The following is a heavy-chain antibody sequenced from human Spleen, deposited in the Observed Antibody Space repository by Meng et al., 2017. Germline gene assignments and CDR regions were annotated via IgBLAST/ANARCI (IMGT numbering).Heavy chain of an antibody. CDR1: GGSSSGYY. V-gene: IGHV4-34*01. CDR3: ARQPPPDGIPPAGQTDYFYYGLDV. D-gene: IGHD6-13*01. CDR2: INHSGST. J-gene: IGHJ6*02. Sequence: SGTLSPTCAVYGGSSSGYYWSWIRQPPGKGLEWIGEINHSGSTNYNPSLKSRVTISVDTSKNQSSLRLSSVTAADTAAYYCARQPPPDGIPPAGQTDYFYYGLDVWGQGTTVTGSS.